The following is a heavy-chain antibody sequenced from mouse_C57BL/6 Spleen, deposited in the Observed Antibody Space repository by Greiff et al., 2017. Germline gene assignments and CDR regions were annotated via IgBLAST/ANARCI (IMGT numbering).Heavy chain of an antibody. J-gene: IGHJ2*01. Sequence: VQLQQPGAELVKPGASVKLSCKASGYTFTSYWMHWVKQRPGQGLEWIGMIHPNSGSTNYNEKFKSKATLTVDKSSSTAYMQLSSLTSEDSAVYYCARGIYYYGSSYGDYFDYWGQGTTLTVSS. CDR3: ARGIYYYGSSYGDYFDY. CDR1: GYTFTSYW. D-gene: IGHD1-1*01. CDR2: IHPNSGST. V-gene: IGHV1-64*01.